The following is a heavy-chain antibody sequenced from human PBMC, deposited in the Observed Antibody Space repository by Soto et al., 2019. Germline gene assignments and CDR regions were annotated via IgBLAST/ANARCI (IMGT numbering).Heavy chain of an antibody. CDR2: ISHSGIT. J-gene: IGHJ5*02. Sequence: LSLTCAVSGGSITSANWWTWVRQPPGGGLEWIGEISHSGITNYKASLKSRVTMSVDKTKNDVSLKLTSVTAADTAVYYCARVLRGWFDPWGQGAPVTVSS. CDR3: ARVLRGWFDP. V-gene: IGHV4-4*02. CDR1: GGSITSANW.